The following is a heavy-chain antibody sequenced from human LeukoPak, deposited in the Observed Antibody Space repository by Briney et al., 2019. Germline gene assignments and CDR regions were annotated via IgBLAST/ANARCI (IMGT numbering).Heavy chain of an antibody. J-gene: IGHJ4*02. Sequence: SCKASGYTFTGYYMHWVRQAPGKGLEWVAVISYDGSNKYYADSVKGRFTISRDNSKNTLYLQMNSLRAEDTAVYYCARDGAVVVPAASYFDYWGQGTLVTVSS. CDR2: ISYDGSNK. CDR3: ARDGAVVVPAASYFDY. D-gene: IGHD2-2*01. V-gene: IGHV3-30-3*01. CDR1: GYTFTGYY.